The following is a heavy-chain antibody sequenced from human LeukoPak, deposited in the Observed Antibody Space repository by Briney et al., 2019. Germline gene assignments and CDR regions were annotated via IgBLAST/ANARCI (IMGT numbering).Heavy chain of an antibody. J-gene: IGHJ4*02. CDR2: INPSSGGT. CDR1: GYTFTGYY. V-gene: IGHV1-2*02. CDR3: AMPTYSSGWYYFDY. Sequence: ASVKVSCKASGYTFTGYYIHCVRQAPGQGLEWMGWINPSSGGTNYAQKFQGRVTMTRDTSISTAYMELSRLRSDDTAVYYCAMPTYSSGWYYFDYWGQGTLVTVSS. D-gene: IGHD6-19*01.